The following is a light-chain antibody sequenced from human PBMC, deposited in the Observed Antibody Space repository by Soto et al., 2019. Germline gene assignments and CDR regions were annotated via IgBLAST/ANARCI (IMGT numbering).Light chain of an antibody. Sequence: QSVLTQPPSVSAAPGQKVTISCSGSSSNIGNNYVSWYQHLPGTAPKLLIYDNNKRPSGIPDRFSGSKSGTSATLGITGLQTGDEADYYCGTWDSSLSAGLVVFGGGTQLTVI. CDR2: DNN. CDR3: GTWDSSLSAGLVV. CDR1: SSNIGNNY. J-gene: IGLJ7*01. V-gene: IGLV1-51*01.